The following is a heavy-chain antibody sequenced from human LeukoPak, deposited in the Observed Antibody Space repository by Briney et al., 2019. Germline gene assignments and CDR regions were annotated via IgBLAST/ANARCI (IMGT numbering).Heavy chain of an antibody. D-gene: IGHD6-6*01. J-gene: IGHJ4*02. V-gene: IGHV3-74*01. Sequence: GRSLRLSCVVSGVTFSQSSIHWVSQVPEKGLVWVSRINTVGRNTIHTDSVKGRLSISRDNAKNTLYLQMNSRRAEDTAVYYCARDQSIAGPTTVDYWGKGTLVSVSS. CDR1: GVTFSQSS. CDR3: ARDQSIAGPTTVDY. CDR2: INTVGRNT.